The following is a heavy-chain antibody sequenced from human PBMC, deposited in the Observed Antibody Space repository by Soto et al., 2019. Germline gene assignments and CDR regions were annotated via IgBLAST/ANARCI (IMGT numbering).Heavy chain of an antibody. CDR3: ASSPRGYSSIQLFDY. CDR2: IYYSGST. D-gene: IGHD5-18*01. CDR1: GGSISSSSYY. Sequence: PSETLSLTCTVSGGSISSSSYYWGWIRQPPGKGLEWIGSIYYSGSTYYNPSLKSRVTISVDTSKNQFSLKLSSVTAADTAVYYCASSPRGYSSIQLFDYWGQGPLVTVSS. V-gene: IGHV4-39*01. J-gene: IGHJ4*02.